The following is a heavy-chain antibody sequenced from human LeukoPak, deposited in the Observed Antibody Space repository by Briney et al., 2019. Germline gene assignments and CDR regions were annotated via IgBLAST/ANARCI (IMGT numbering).Heavy chain of an antibody. J-gene: IGHJ6*02. CDR1: GYTFTSYG. Sequence: APVKVSCKASGYTFTSYGISWVRQAPGQGLEWMGWISAYNGNTNYAQKLQGRVTMTTDTSTSTAYMELRSLRSDDTAVYYCARDRDYGVVYGMDVWGQGTTVTVSS. CDR3: ARDRDYGVVYGMDV. D-gene: IGHD4-17*01. V-gene: IGHV1-18*01. CDR2: ISAYNGNT.